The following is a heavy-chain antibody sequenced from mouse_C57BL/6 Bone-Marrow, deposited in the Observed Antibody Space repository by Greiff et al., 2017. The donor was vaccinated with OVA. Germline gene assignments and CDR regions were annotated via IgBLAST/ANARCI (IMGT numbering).Heavy chain of an antibody. CDR1: GYAFSSSW. CDR3: ARIYDYLSH. J-gene: IGHJ2*01. CDR2: IYPGDGDT. Sequence: VQLQQSGPELVKPGASVKISCKASGYAFSSSWMNWVKQRPGKGLEWIGRIYPGDGDTNYNGKFKGKATLTADKSSSTAYMQLSSLTSEDSAVYCCARIYDYLSHWGQGTTLTVSS. D-gene: IGHD2-4*01. V-gene: IGHV1-82*01.